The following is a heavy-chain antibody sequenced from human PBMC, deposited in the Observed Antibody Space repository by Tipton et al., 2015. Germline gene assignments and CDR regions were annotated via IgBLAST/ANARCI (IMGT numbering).Heavy chain of an antibody. Sequence: TLSLTCTVSGGSIKNYFWTWIRQPPGKGLEWIGYTSYSGSTNYNPSLKSRVTISLDTSKKQFSLSLSSVTAADTAVYYCSGARWSALVNAYYYGMDVWGQGTTVTVSS. V-gene: IGHV4-59*01. D-gene: IGHD3-3*01. CDR2: TSYSGST. CDR3: SGARWSALVNAYYYGMDV. J-gene: IGHJ6*02. CDR1: GGSIKNYF.